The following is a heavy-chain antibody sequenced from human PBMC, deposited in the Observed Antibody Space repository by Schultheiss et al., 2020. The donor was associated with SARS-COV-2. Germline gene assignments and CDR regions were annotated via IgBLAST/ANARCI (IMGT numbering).Heavy chain of an antibody. J-gene: IGHJ4*02. V-gene: IGHV3-15*01. CDR3: TAGSGYPTYYFDY. CDR1: GFTFSNAW. D-gene: IGHD3-9*01. CDR2: IADGGTT. Sequence: GESLKISCAASGFTFSNAWMSWVRQAPGKGLEWVGHIADGGTTDYAAPVKGRFTISRDDSENTLYLQMNSLKTADTAVYYCTAGSGYPTYYFDYWGQGTLVTVSS.